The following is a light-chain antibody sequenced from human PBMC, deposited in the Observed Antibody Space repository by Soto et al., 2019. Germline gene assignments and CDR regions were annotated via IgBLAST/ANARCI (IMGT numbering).Light chain of an antibody. V-gene: IGKV3-11*01. CDR2: DAS. J-gene: IGKJ1*01. CDR1: QSVSNY. CDR3: QHRSNWWT. Sequence: EIVLTQSPATLSLSPGERATLSCRASQSVSNYLAWYQQKPGQTPRLLIYDASSRATGIPARFSGSGSGTDFTLTISSLEPEDFAVYYCQHRSNWWTFGQGTKVEIK.